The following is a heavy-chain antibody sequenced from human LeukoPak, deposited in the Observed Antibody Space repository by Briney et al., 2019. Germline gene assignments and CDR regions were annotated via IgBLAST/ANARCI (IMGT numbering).Heavy chain of an antibody. D-gene: IGHD6-19*01. J-gene: IGHJ4*02. V-gene: IGHV4-61*02. CDR3: AREFVVAAIPGIAVAGTDY. CDR2: IYTSGST. CDR1: GGSISSGSYY. Sequence: SQTLSLTCTVSGGSISSGSYYWSWIRQPAGKGLEWIGRIYTSGSTNYNPSLKSRVTISVDTSKNQFSLKLSSVTAADTAVYYCAREFVVAAIPGIAVAGTDYWGQGTLVTVSS.